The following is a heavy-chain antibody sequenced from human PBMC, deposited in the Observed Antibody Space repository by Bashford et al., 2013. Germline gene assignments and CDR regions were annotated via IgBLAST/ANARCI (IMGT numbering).Heavy chain of an antibody. D-gene: IGHD1-26*01. Sequence: WVRQAPGQGLEWMGWINPNPNSGATKYAEMFQGRVTMTRDTSISTAYMELSSLRSDDTAVYFCARDGPVVGVWNAFDVWGPR. V-gene: IGHV1-2*02. CDR2: INPNPNSGAT. CDR3: ARDGPVVGVWNAFDV. J-gene: IGHJ3*01.